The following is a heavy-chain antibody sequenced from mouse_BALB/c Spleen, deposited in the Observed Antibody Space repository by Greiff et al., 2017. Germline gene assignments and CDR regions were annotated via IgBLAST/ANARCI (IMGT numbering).Heavy chain of an antibody. D-gene: IGHD3-3*01. Sequence: EVKLVEPGGGLVKPGGSLKLSCAASGFTFSSYAMSWVRQTPEKRLEWVATISSGGSYTYYPDSVKGRFTISRDNAKNTLYLQMSSLRSEDTAMYYCARHECDEGDAWFAYWGQGTLVTVSA. J-gene: IGHJ3*01. CDR2: ISSGGSYT. CDR3: ARHECDEGDAWFAY. CDR1: GFTFSSYA. V-gene: IGHV5-9-3*01.